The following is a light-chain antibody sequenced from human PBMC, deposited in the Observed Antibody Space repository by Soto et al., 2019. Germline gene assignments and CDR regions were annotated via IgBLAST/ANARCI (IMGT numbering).Light chain of an antibody. J-gene: IGLJ1*01. CDR1: SSDVGGYNY. V-gene: IGLV2-14*01. Sequence: QSALTQPRSVSGSPGQSVTISCTGTSSDVGGYNYVSWYQQHPGKAPKLMIYEVSNRPSGVSNRFSGSKSGNTASLTISGLQAEDEADYYCSSYTSSSPGVFGTGTKLTVL. CDR2: EVS. CDR3: SSYTSSSPGV.